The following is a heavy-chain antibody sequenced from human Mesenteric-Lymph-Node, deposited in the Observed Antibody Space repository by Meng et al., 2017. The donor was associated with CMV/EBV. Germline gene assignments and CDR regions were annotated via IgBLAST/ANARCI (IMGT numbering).Heavy chain of an antibody. CDR2: IQYDGNNK. J-gene: IGHJ5*02. D-gene: IGHD3-10*01. Sequence: GESLKISCAASGFTFSSYAMHWVRQSPGKGLEWMAFIQYDGNNKYYADSAKGRFTISRDNSRNTLYLQMNSLRTEDTAVYYCAKSYGSGNYYHGNWFDPRGQGTLVTVSS. V-gene: IGHV3-30*02. CDR1: GFTFSSYA. CDR3: AKSYGSGNYYHGNWFDP.